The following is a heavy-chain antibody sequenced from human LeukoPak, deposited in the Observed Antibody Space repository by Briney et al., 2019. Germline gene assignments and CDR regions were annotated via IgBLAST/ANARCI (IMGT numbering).Heavy chain of an antibody. Sequence: GGSLRLSCTGSGFTFSSYEMNWVRQAPGKGLEWVSYISSSGSTIYYADSVKGRFTISRDNAKNSLYLQMNSLRAEDTAVYYCAELGITMIGGVWGKGTTVTISS. CDR3: AELGITMIGGV. CDR1: GFTFSSYE. J-gene: IGHJ6*04. CDR2: ISSSGSTI. D-gene: IGHD3-10*02. V-gene: IGHV3-48*03.